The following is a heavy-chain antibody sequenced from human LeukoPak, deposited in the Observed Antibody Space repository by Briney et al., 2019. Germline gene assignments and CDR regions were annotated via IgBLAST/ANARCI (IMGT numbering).Heavy chain of an antibody. J-gene: IGHJ4*02. V-gene: IGHV4-59*01. D-gene: IGHD1-26*01. CDR2: IYYSGNT. CDR3: ARGLLWELPDY. CDR1: GGSISSYY. Sequence: SETLSLTCTVSGGSISSYYWSWIRQPPGKGLEWIGYIYYSGNTNYNPSLKSRVTISVDTSENQFSLKLRSVTAADTAVYYCARGLLWELPDYWGQGTLVTVSS.